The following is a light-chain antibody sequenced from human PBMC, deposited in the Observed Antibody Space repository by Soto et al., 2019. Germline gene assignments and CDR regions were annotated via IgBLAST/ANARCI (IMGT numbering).Light chain of an antibody. CDR1: QSIRSW. CDR2: KAS. Sequence: IKLTQSPSSLSASLGNRVTSICRASQSIRSWLAWYQQKPGKAPKVLIYKASSLERGVPSRFSGSASGTESTLTINSLQPDDFATYYCQQYNSYSFGQGTKVDIK. CDR3: QQYNSYS. V-gene: IGKV1-5*03. J-gene: IGKJ1*01.